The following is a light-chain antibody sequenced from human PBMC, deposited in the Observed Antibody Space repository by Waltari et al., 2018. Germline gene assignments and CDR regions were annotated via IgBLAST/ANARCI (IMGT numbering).Light chain of an antibody. J-gene: IGKJ4*01. CDR2: DAS. Sequence: DVQVAQSPSSLSASVGDRVTITCQASQNIDIFLNWYQQTPGKAPKLLIYDASNLEAGGPTRFSASGSERQFTITITNLQPDDIGTYYCKQYDNLPPAFGGGTKVESK. CDR1: QNIDIF. CDR3: KQYDNLPPA. V-gene: IGKV1-33*01.